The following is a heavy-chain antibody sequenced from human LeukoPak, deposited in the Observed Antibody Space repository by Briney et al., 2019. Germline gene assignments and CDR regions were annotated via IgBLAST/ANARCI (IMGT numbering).Heavy chain of an antibody. CDR1: GGSISSGGYY. J-gene: IGHJ6*03. D-gene: IGHD2-2*01. V-gene: IGHV4-30-2*01. Sequence: PSETLSLTCTVSGGSISSGGYYWSWIRQPPGKGLEWIGYIYHSGSIYYNPSLKSRVTISVDRSKNQFSLKLSSVTAADTAVYYCARDRELTNIVVVPAASGYYYYYYMDVWGKGTTVTVSS. CDR2: IYHSGSI. CDR3: ARDRELTNIVVVPAASGYYYYYYMDV.